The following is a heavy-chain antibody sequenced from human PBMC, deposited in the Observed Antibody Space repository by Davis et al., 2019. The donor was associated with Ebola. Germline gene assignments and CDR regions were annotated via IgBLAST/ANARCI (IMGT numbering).Heavy chain of an antibody. CDR3: ARSSIWGSYRTFDY. CDR1: GFTFSSYE. V-gene: IGHV3-48*03. CDR2: ISSSGSTI. J-gene: IGHJ4*02. D-gene: IGHD3-16*02. Sequence: GESLKISCAASGFTFSSYEMNWVRQAPGKGLEWVSYISSSGSTIYYADSVKGRFTISRDNAKNSLYLQMNSLRAEDTAVYYCARSSIWGSYRTFDYWGQGTLVTVSS.